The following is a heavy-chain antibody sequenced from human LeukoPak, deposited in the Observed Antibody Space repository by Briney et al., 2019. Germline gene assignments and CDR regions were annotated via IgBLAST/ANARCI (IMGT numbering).Heavy chain of an antibody. D-gene: IGHD6-19*01. V-gene: IGHV3-21*01. J-gene: IGHJ4*02. CDR2: ISSSGSDL. CDR1: GFIFSDSN. CDR3: ARDSSGGGGY. Sequence: GGSLRLSCAASGFIFSDSNMNWVRQTPGKGLEWVSSISSSGSDLYYANSVKGRFTISRDNARNSLYLQMNSLRAEDTAVYYCARDSSGGGGYWGQGTLVTVSS.